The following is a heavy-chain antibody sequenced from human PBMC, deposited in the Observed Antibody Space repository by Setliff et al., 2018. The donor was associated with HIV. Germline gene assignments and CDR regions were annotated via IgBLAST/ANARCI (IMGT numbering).Heavy chain of an antibody. CDR2: IHHTGRT. V-gene: IGHV4-34*01. CDR1: GGSFSGDF. Sequence: LSLTCAVSGGSFSGDFWTWIRQAPGKGLEWIGEIHHTGRTDYNPSLKGRVTISVDTSKSQSTLRLHSVTAADTAVYYCAIAPLESMMTTANYFDSWGQGTLVTV. J-gene: IGHJ4*02. CDR3: AIAPLESMMTTANYFDS. D-gene: IGHD4-17*01.